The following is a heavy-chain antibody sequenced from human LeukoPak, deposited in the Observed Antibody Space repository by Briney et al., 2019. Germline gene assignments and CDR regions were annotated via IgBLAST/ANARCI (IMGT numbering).Heavy chain of an antibody. CDR3: ATLEPEPGDFGGLAY. J-gene: IGHJ4*02. CDR2: FDSEEYDT. Sequence: SVKVSCKVSGYTLTALALHWVRQAPGKLFEWIGGFDSEEYDTIYAQKFQGRITMTEDTSTDTAYMELSGLYFEDTAVYYCATLEPEPGDFGGLAYWGQGTLVTVSS. CDR1: GYTLTALA. V-gene: IGHV1-24*01. D-gene: IGHD4-17*01.